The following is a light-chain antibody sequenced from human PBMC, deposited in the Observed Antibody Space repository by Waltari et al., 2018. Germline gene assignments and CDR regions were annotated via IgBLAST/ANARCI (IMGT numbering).Light chain of an antibody. CDR2: DVN. V-gene: IGLV2-11*01. Sequence: QSALTQPRSVSGSPGQSVTISCTGTSSDVGGYNFVSWYQQYPGKAPKLVIYDVNKRPSGVPDRFSGSKSGNTASLIISGLQTEDEADYYCCSYAGYYTVFGGGTKVAVL. CDR3: CSYAGYYTV. J-gene: IGLJ3*02. CDR1: SSDVGGYNF.